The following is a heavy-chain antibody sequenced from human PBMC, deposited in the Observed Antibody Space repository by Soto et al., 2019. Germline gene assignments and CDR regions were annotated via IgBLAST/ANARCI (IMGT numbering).Heavy chain of an antibody. CDR2: IKSTKDGGAR. CDR3: VEGWNDF. V-gene: IGHV3-15*01. D-gene: IGHD1-1*01. J-gene: IGHJ4*02. CDR1: GFMFSSAC. Sequence: EVQVVESGGDLVEPGGSLRLSCVTSGFMFSSACMSWVRQAPGKGLEWVARIKSTKDGGARDYAAPVNGRFSISRDDSKSTVYLQMNSLRVEDTALYYCVEGWNDFWGQGTLVTVSS.